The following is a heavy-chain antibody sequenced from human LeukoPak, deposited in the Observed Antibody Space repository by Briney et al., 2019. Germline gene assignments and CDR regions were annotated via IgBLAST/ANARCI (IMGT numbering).Heavy chain of an antibody. V-gene: IGHV1-69*05. CDR3: SFSSSWYAPLGY. Sequence: SVKVSCKASGYTLTSYDINWVRQATGQGLEWMGGIIPIFGTANYAQKFQGRVTITTDESTSTAYMELSSLRSEDTAVYYCSFSSSWYAPLGYWGQGTLVTVSS. D-gene: IGHD6-13*01. CDR2: IIPIFGTA. CDR1: GYTLTSYD. J-gene: IGHJ4*02.